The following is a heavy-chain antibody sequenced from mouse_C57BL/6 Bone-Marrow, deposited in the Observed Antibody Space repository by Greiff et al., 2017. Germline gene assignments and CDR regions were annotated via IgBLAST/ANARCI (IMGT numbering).Heavy chain of an antibody. Sequence: EVQLQQSGPGLAKPSQTLSLTCSVTGYSITSDYWNWIRKFPGNKLEYMGYISYSGSTYYNPSLKSRISITRDTSTNQYYLQLNSVTTEDTATYYCARFYDYDYYAMDYWGQGTSVTVSS. CDR3: ARFYDYDYYAMDY. V-gene: IGHV3-8*01. D-gene: IGHD2-4*01. CDR2: ISYSGST. CDR1: GYSITSDY. J-gene: IGHJ4*01.